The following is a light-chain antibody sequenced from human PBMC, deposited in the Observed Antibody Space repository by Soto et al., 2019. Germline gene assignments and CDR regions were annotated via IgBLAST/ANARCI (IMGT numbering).Light chain of an antibody. CDR3: QQSYATRLT. CDR2: GAS. J-gene: IGKJ1*01. CDR1: QNIRSY. Sequence: DIQMTQSPFSLSASVGDRVTITCRASQNIRSYLSWYQQKPGKAPNLLISGASSLQSGVPSRFSGSGFGTDFTLTIRSLQPEDCATYYCQQSYATRLTFGQGTKVDIK. V-gene: IGKV1-39*01.